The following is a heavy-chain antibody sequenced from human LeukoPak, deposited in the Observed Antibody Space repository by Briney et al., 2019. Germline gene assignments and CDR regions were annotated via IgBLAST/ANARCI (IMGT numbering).Heavy chain of an antibody. J-gene: IGHJ6*02. V-gene: IGHV4-59*12. CDR3: ARVQEYCSSTSCRNYYYGMDV. D-gene: IGHD2-2*01. Sequence: SETLSLTCTVSGGSISSYSWSWIRQPPGKGLEWIGYIYYSGSTNYNPSLKSRVTISVDMSKNQFSLKLSSVTAADTAVYYCARVQEYCSSTSCRNYYYGMDVWGQGTTVTVSS. CDR2: IYYSGST. CDR1: GGSISSYS.